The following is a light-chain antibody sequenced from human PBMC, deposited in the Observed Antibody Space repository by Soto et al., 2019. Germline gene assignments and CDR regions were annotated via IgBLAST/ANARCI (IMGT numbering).Light chain of an antibody. CDR1: QSISRY. CDR3: QQSYSTRLT. CDR2: AAS. J-gene: IGKJ4*01. V-gene: IGKV1-39*01. Sequence: DIQMTQSPSSLSASVRDRLTITCRASQSISRYLNWYQQKPGKAPKLLIYAASSLQSGVPSRFSGSGSGTDFTLTISSLQPEDFAAYYCQQSYSTRLTFGGGTKVEIK.